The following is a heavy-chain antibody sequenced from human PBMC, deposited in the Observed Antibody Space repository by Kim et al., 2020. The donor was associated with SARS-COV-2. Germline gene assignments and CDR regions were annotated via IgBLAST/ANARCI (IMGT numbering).Heavy chain of an antibody. J-gene: IGHJ3*02. Sequence: GGSLRLSCAASGFTFSSYAMHWVRQAPGKGLEWVAVISYDGSNKYYADSVKGRFTISRDNSKNTLYLQMNSLRAEDTAVYYCARETTYYYGSRASDAFDIWGQGTMVTVSS. V-gene: IGHV3-30-3*01. CDR3: ARETTYYYGSRASDAFDI. CDR1: GFTFSSYA. CDR2: ISYDGSNK. D-gene: IGHD3-22*01.